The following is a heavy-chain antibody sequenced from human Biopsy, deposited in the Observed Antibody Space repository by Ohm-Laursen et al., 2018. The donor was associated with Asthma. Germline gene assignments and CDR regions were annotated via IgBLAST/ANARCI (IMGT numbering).Heavy chain of an antibody. CDR2: ISYTGSA. V-gene: IGHV4-39*01. CDR3: ARVPTTLRYFDL. Sequence: SETLSPTCTVSGGSMSSSSYYWGWIRQPPGKGLEWMGSISYTGSAYHNPSLKSRVTISVDTSKKQLSLQLSSVTAADTAVYYCARVPTTLRYFDLWGRGTLVTVSS. J-gene: IGHJ2*01. CDR1: GGSMSSSSYY. D-gene: IGHD2-15*01.